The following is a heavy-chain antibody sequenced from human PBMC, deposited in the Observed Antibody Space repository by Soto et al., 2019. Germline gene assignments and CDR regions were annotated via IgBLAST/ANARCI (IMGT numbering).Heavy chain of an antibody. CDR1: GFSLTTSGVG. Sequence: QITLNESGPTPVKPRQTLTLTCTFSGFSLTTSGVGVGWIRQSPGKAPEWLALIYWDDDKRYSPSLKSRLTITKDTAKKAVVLTMADLDPADTATYYCAHRVLRTVFGLVTTTAIYFDFWGQGTPVAVSS. V-gene: IGHV2-5*02. CDR3: AHRVLRTVFGLVTTTAIYFDF. D-gene: IGHD3-3*01. J-gene: IGHJ4*02. CDR2: IYWDDDK.